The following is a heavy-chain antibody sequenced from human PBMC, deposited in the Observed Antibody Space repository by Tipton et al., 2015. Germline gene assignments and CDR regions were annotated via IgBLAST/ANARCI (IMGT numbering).Heavy chain of an antibody. CDR3: VRSIGWGYDP. CDR2: INGDGSIS. Sequence: SLRLSCSASGFTFSLYWMHWVRQVPGKGLIWVSRINGDGSISDHADSLKGRVTVSRDNAANTLHLQMDNLRVEDTGVYYCVRSIGWGYDPWGQGTRVTVSP. V-gene: IGHV3-74*01. J-gene: IGHJ5*02. D-gene: IGHD1-26*01. CDR1: GFTFSLYW.